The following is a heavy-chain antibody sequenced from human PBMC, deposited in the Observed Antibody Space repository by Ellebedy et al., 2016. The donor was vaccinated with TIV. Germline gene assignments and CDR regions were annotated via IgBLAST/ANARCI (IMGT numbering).Heavy chain of an antibody. V-gene: IGHV4-31*11. Sequence: SETLSLXXAVYGGSFSGYYWSWIRQHPGKGLEWIGYIYYSGSTYYNPSLKSRVTISVDTSKNQFSLKLSSVTAADTAVYYCARRSSSRIEWDWGQGTLVTVSS. CDR3: ARRSSSRIEWD. D-gene: IGHD6-13*01. CDR1: GGSFSGYY. J-gene: IGHJ4*02. CDR2: IYYSGST.